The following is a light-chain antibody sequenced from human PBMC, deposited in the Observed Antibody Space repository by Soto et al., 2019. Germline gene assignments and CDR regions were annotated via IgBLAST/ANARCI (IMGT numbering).Light chain of an antibody. CDR3: GADHGCGSNSVV. Sequence: QSVLTQPPSASASLGASVTLTCTLSSGYSNYKVDWYQQRPGKGPRFVMRVGTGGIVGSKGDGIPDRFSVLGSGLNRYLTIENIQEENESDYHCGADHGCGSNSVVFGGGTKLTVL. CDR2: VGTGGIVG. CDR1: SGYSNYK. J-gene: IGLJ2*01. V-gene: IGLV9-49*01.